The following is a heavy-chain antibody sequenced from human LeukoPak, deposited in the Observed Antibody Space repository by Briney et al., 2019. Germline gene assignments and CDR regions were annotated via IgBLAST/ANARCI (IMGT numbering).Heavy chain of an antibody. J-gene: IGHJ4*02. Sequence: PGGSLRLSCAASGFTFNSYSMNWVRQTPGKGLEWVSSISSSSGYINYADSVKGRFTVSRDNAKNSLYLQMSSLRAEDTAVYYCARDSGYWSSTGCYVHYFDYWGQGTLVTVSS. CDR2: ISSSSGYI. CDR1: GFTFNSYS. CDR3: ARDSGYWSSTGCYVHYFDY. V-gene: IGHV3-21*01. D-gene: IGHD2-2*01.